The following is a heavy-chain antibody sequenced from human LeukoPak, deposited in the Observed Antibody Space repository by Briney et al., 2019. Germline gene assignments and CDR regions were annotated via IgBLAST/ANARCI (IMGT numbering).Heavy chain of an antibody. Sequence: SETLSLTCTVYGGSISSYYWSWHRQSPGKGLGWIGYIYYSGSTDYNPCLKSRLIISVDTSKNQVYLKLASATAAGTAVYYCARGGWWDNWNRLDPWGQGTLVTVSS. D-gene: IGHD1-1*01. J-gene: IGHJ5*02. V-gene: IGHV4-59*12. CDR2: IYYSGST. CDR3: ARGGWWDNWNRLDP. CDR1: GGSISSYY.